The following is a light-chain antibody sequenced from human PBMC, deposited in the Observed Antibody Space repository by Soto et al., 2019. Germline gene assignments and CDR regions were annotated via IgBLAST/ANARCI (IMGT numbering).Light chain of an antibody. V-gene: IGLV2-14*01. CDR1: SSDVGGYIY. CDR2: EVS. Sequence: QSALTQPASVSGSPGQSITISCTGTSSDVGGYIYVSWYQQHPGKVPKLMIYEVSNRPSGVSNCFSGSKSGNTASLTISGLQAEDEAYYVCSSYRRGGSLVVFGGGTKLTVL. J-gene: IGLJ2*01. CDR3: SSYRRGGSLVV.